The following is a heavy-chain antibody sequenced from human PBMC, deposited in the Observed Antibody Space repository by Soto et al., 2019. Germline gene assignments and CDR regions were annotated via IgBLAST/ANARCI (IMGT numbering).Heavy chain of an antibody. CDR2: ISSSSTI. V-gene: IGHV3-48*02. CDR1: GFTFSSYS. Sequence: GGSLRLSCAASGFTFSSYSMNWVRQAPGKGLEWVSYISSSSTIYYADSVKGRFTISRDNAKNSLYLQMNSLRDEDTAVYYCARDKLLWFGEAMNYYYYGMDVWGQGTTVTVSS. CDR3: ARDKLLWFGEAMNYYYYGMDV. D-gene: IGHD3-10*01. J-gene: IGHJ6*02.